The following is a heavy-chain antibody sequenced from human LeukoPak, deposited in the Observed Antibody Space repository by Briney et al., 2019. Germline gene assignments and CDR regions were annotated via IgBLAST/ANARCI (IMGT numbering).Heavy chain of an antibody. CDR3: ARDNYSGYDP. Sequence: SSVNVSYKASGGTFSSYAISWVRQAPGHGLEWMGRILPIFGTANYAHKFQGRVTITTDESTSTAYVQLSSLRAEDTAVYYCARDNYSGYDPWGQGTLVTVSS. CDR1: GGTFSSYA. V-gene: IGHV1-69*05. D-gene: IGHD5-12*01. CDR2: ILPIFGTA. J-gene: IGHJ5*02.